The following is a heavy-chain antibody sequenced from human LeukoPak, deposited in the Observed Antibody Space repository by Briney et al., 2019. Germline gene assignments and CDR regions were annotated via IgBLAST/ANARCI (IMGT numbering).Heavy chain of an antibody. CDR2: ISNSGST. CDR1: GASISSYY. J-gene: IGHJ3*01. V-gene: IGHV4-59*08. Sequence: SETLSLTCSVSGASISSYYWSWMRQPPGKGLEWIGYISNSGSTNYNPSLKSRVTISVDTSKNQFSLNLNSMTAADSAVYYCARSYGDYITGAYAFDVWGQGTMVTVSS. CDR3: ARSYGDYITGAYAFDV. D-gene: IGHD4-17*01.